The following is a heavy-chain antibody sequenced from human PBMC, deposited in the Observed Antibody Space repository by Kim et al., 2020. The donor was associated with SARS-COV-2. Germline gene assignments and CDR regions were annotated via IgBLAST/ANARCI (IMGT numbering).Heavy chain of an antibody. V-gene: IGHV4-59*09. Sequence: YNPSLKSRVTISVDTSKNQFSLKLSSVTAADTAVYYCARGTVTYYYGMDVWGQGTTVTVSS. D-gene: IGHD4-4*01. CDR3: ARGTVTYYYGMDV. J-gene: IGHJ6*02.